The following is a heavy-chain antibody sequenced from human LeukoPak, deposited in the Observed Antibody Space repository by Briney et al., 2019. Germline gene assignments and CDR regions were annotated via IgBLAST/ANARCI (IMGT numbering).Heavy chain of an antibody. CDR1: GYTFTSYG. CDR3: ERATSSSSSFYYYYYMDV. V-gene: IGHV1-18*01. D-gene: IGHD6-6*01. J-gene: IGHJ6*03. CDR2: ISAYNGNT. Sequence: GASVNVSCKASGYTFTSYGISWVRQAPGQGLEWRGWISAYNGNTNYAHKLHGRVTMTTHTSTSTAYMALRSLRSDDTAVYYCERATSSSSSFYYYYYMDVWGKGTTVTVSS.